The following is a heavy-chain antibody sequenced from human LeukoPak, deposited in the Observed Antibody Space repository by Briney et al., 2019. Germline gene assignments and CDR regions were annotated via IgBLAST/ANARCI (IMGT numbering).Heavy chain of an antibody. CDR2: TSPKSGDT. CDR3: ARDNYGTLDY. D-gene: IGHD4-17*01. Sequence: ASVKVSCRVSGYTFTDYFIHWVRQAPGHGLEWMGWTSPKSGDTRYTHKFQGRVTMTRDTSISTVYMELDRLTFDDTAVYYYARDNYGTLDYWGQGTLVTVSS. CDR1: GYTFTDYF. J-gene: IGHJ4*02. V-gene: IGHV1-2*02.